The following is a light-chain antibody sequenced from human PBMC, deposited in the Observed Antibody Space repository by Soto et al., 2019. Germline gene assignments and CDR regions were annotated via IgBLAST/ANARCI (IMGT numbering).Light chain of an antibody. CDR2: GAS. CDR1: QSVSSSY. Sequence: EIVLTQSPGTLSLSPGERATLSCRASQSVSSSYLAWYQQKPGQAPRLLIYGASSRATGIPDRFSGSGSGTDFTLTISGLEPEDFAVYYCQQYGTHGTFGQGTKVEIK. J-gene: IGKJ1*01. CDR3: QQYGTHGT. V-gene: IGKV3-20*01.